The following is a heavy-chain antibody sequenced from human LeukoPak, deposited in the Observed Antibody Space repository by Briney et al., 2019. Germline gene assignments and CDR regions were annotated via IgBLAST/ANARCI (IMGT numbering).Heavy chain of an antibody. CDR2: VSYTGNT. V-gene: IGHV4-61*05. Sequence: SETLSLTCAVSGASISSSNYYWGWIRQPPGKGLEWIGYVSYTGNTNSNPSLKSRVTFSVDTSENLFSLKLSSVTAADTAVYYCARGLSYSYYYYYYMDVWGKGTTVTVSS. CDR1: GASISSSNYY. J-gene: IGHJ6*03. CDR3: ARGLSYSYYYYYYMDV. D-gene: IGHD2-15*01.